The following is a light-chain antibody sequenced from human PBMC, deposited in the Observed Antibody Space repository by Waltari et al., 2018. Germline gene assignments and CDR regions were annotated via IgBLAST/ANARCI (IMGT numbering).Light chain of an antibody. CDR3: QQYNNWPRGT. J-gene: IGKJ5*01. CDR2: GAS. V-gene: IGKV3-15*01. Sequence: EIVMTQSPATLSVSHGERATLSCRASQSVRSNLSWYQQKPGQAHRLLIYGASTRATGIPARFSGSGSGTEFTLTISSLQSEDFAVYYCQQYNNWPRGTFGQGTRLEIK. CDR1: QSVRSN.